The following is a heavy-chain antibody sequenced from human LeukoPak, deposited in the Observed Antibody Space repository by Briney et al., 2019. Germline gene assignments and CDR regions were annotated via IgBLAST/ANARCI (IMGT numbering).Heavy chain of an antibody. CDR1: GFTFSSYA. CDR3: AKDSSSWPIDY. V-gene: IGHV3-23*01. CDR2: ISGSGGST. Sequence: GGSLRLSCAASGFTFSSYAMSWVRQAPGKGLEWVSAISGSGGSTYYAHSVKGRFTISRDNSKNTPYLQMNSLRAEYTAVYYCAKDSSSWPIDYWGQGTLVTVSS. J-gene: IGHJ4*02. D-gene: IGHD6-13*01.